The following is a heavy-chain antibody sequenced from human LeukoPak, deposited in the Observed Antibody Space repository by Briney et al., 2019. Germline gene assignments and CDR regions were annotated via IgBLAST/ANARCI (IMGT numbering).Heavy chain of an antibody. CDR1: GFTFSSYG. D-gene: IGHD2-15*01. CDR2: IYSGGNT. J-gene: IGHJ4*02. Sequence: GGSLRLSCAASGFTFSSYGMSWVRQAPGKGLEWVSFIYSGGNTHYSDSVKGRFTLSRDNSKNTLYLQMNSLRAEDTAIYYCARRAGEYSHPYDYRGQGTLVTVSS. CDR3: ARRAGEYSHPYDY. V-gene: IGHV3-23*05.